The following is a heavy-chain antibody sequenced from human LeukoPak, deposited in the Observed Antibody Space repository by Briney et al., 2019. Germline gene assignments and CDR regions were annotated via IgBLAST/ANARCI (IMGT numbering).Heavy chain of an antibody. CDR3: ARDRSGYCTNGVCYKGAFDI. Sequence: GASVKVSCKASGYTFTGYYMHWVRQAPGQGLEWMGWINPNSGGTNYAQKFQGRVTMTRDTSISTAYMELSRLRSDDTAVYYCARDRSGYCTNGVCYKGAFDIWGQGTMVTVSS. CDR1: GYTFTGYY. V-gene: IGHV1-2*02. D-gene: IGHD2-8*01. CDR2: INPNSGGT. J-gene: IGHJ3*02.